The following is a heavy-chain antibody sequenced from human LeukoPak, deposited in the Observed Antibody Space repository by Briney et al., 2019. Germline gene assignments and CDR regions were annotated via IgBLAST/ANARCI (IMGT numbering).Heavy chain of an antibody. J-gene: IGHJ4*02. Sequence: ASVNVSCKASGYTFTSYGISWVRQAPGQGLEWMGWISAYNGNTNYAQKLQGRVTMTTDTSTSTAYMELRSLRSDDTAVYYCARDIMASGSGSFHLFDYWGQGTLVTVSS. D-gene: IGHD3-10*01. CDR1: GYTFTSYG. CDR2: ISAYNGNT. CDR3: ARDIMASGSGSFHLFDY. V-gene: IGHV1-18*01.